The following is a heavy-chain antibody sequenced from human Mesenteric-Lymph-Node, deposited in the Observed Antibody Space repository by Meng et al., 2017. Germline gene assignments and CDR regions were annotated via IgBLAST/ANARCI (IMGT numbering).Heavy chain of an antibody. CDR2: IYYSGST. J-gene: IGHJ5*02. CDR1: GFTFSDYY. D-gene: IGHD6-13*01. CDR3: ARDHGSSWYRWFDP. Sequence: ESLKISCAASGFTFSDYYMSWIRQAPGKGLEWIGYIYYSGSTNYNPSLKSRVTISVDTSKNQFSLKLSSVTAADTAVYYCARDHGSSWYRWFDPWGQGTLVTVSS. V-gene: IGHV4-59*01.